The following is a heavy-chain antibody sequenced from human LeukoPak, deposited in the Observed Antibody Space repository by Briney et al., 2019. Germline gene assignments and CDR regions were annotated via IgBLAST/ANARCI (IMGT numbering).Heavy chain of an antibody. J-gene: IGHJ5*02. CDR2: ISSSGSTI. Sequence: PGGSLRLSCAPSGFTFRSFEMNWVRQAPGKGLEWVSSISSSGSTIYYADSVKGRFTISRDNVKSSLYLQMNSLRAEDTAIYYCAKVYAGTWYDKWGQGTLVTVSS. D-gene: IGHD3-16*01. V-gene: IGHV3-48*03. CDR1: GFTFRSFE. CDR3: AKVYAGTWYDK.